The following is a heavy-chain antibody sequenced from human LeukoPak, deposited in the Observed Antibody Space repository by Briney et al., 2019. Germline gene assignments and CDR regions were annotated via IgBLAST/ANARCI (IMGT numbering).Heavy chain of an antibody. D-gene: IGHD6-19*01. V-gene: IGHV3-43D*04. CDR2: ISWDGGST. J-gene: IGHJ4*02. Sequence: GRSLRLSCAASGFTFDDYAMHWVRQAPGKGLEWVSLISWDGGSTYYADSVKGRFTISRDNSKNSLYLRMNSLRAEDTALYYCAKEYSSGWYDYWGQGTLVTVSS. CDR3: AKEYSSGWYDY. CDR1: GFTFDDYA.